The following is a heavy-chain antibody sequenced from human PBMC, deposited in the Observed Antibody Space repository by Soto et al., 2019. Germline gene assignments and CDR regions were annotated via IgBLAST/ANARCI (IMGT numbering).Heavy chain of an antibody. CDR3: ARGGYCTNCVGSVVRSGPRGSITNEY. V-gene: IGHV1-18*01. Sequence: QVQLVQSGAEVKKPGASVKVSCKASGYTFTSYGISGVRQAPGQGLEWMGWISAYNGNTNYAQKLQGRVTMTTDTPKGKAYRELMRLRSDETAVYYCARGGYCTNCVGSVVRSGPRGSITNEYWGQGTLVTVYS. CDR1: GYTFTSYG. D-gene: IGHD2-8*01. J-gene: IGHJ1*01. CDR2: ISAYNGNT.